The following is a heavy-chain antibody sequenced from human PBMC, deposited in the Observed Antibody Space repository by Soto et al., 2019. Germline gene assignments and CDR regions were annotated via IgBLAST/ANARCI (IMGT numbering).Heavy chain of an antibody. V-gene: IGHV4-30-2*01. CDR1: GGSITSSAYS. CDR2: IYRTGTL. Sequence: PSETLSLTCNVSGGSITSSAYSWNWIRQAPGKGLEWIGFIYRTGTLYYNPSLKSRVTISLDRSENLFSRKMSSVTAADTAVYFCAIDHYSGSSPNYFDSWGQGTLVTVPS. D-gene: IGHD3-10*01. J-gene: IGHJ4*02. CDR3: AIDHYSGSSPNYFDS.